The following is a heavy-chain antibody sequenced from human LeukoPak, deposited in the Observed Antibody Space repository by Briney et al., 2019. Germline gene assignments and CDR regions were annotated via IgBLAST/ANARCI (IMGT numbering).Heavy chain of an antibody. V-gene: IGHV2-5*02. D-gene: IGHD4-23*01. Sequence: SGPTLVNPTQTLTLTCTFSGFSLTTSAVGVGWIRQPPGKALEWLALIYWDDDKRYSPSLKNRLTITKDTSKNQVVLTMTNMDPVDTATYYCAHGHRIYGGNSEFDYWGQGTLVTVSS. CDR1: GFSLTTSAVG. CDR2: IYWDDDK. J-gene: IGHJ4*02. CDR3: AHGHRIYGGNSEFDY.